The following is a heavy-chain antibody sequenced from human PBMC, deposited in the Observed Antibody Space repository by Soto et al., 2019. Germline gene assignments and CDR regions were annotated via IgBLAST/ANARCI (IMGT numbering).Heavy chain of an antibody. CDR3: AGDLAYLREV. CDR1: GYTFTGYG. CDR2: ISTAHADI. Sequence: ASVKVSCKTSGYTFTGYGISWVRRAPGQGLEWMGWISTAHADIGYAQKFQGRVTMTKDTSTGTSFMELRNLRSDDTAIYYFAGDLAYLREVWGQGTQVTVSS. V-gene: IGHV1-18*01. J-gene: IGHJ4*02. D-gene: IGHD4-17*01.